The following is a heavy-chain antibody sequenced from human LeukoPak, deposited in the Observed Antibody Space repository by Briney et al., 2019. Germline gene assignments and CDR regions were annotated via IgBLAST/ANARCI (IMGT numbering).Heavy chain of an antibody. Sequence: GGSLRLSCAASGFTVRSNYMSWVRQAPGKGLEWVSVIYSGGSTYYSDSVKGRFTISTDNSKNTLYLQMNSLRAEDTAVYYCAKEFLVAGGFDYWGQGTLVTVSS. CDR1: GFTVRSNY. CDR2: IYSGGST. D-gene: IGHD2-15*01. V-gene: IGHV3-66*01. J-gene: IGHJ4*02. CDR3: AKEFLVAGGFDY.